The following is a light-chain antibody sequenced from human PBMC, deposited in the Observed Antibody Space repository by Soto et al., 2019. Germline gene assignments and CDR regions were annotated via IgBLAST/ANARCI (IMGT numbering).Light chain of an antibody. CDR2: AAS. CDR1: QDISSY. J-gene: IGKJ4*01. Sequence: DIQMTQSPSAMSASVGDRVTLTCRASQDISSYLAWFQQKQGKVPKRLIYAASSLQSGVPARFRGSGSGTEFTLTNSRLQPEDFATYYCLQHKSYPLTFGGGTKVEIK. CDR3: LQHKSYPLT. V-gene: IGKV1-17*03.